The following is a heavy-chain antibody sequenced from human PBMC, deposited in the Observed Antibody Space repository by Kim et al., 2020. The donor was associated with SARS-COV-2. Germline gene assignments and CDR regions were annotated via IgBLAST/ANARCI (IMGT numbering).Heavy chain of an antibody. V-gene: IGHV4-39*07. CDR2: IYYSGST. CDR1: GGSISSSSYY. Sequence: SETLSLTCTVSGGSISSSSYYWGWIRQPPGKGLEWIGSIYYSGSTYYNPSLKSRVTISVDTSKNQFSLKLSSVTAADTAVYYCARGRYYDSSGYAGNWFDPWGQGTLVTVSS. J-gene: IGHJ5*02. CDR3: ARGRYYDSSGYAGNWFDP. D-gene: IGHD3-22*01.